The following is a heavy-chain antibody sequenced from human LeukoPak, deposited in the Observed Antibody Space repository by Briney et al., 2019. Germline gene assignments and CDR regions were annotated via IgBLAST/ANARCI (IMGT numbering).Heavy chain of an antibody. V-gene: IGHV5-51*04. Sequence: GGSLEISFQGSGYRFTSFWIARVRPTPGKGLQWMGIIYADDADVRYSPPFEGQVTISVDKPSHTPFLPWRSLQASHTGMYCCARSFSILGSAYHFDNWGQGTLVTVSS. CDR1: GYRFTSFW. CDR3: ARSFSILGSAYHFDN. D-gene: IGHD3-3*01. CDR2: IYADDADV. J-gene: IGHJ4*02.